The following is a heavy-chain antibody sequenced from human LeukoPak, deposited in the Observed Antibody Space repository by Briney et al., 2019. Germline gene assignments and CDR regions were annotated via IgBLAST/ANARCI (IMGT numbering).Heavy chain of an antibody. V-gene: IGHV1-69*13. Sequence: SVKVSCKASGGTFSSYAISWVRRAPGQGLEWMGGIIPIFGTANYAQKFQGRVTITADESTSTAYMELSSLRSEDTAVYYCARGGTYYGSGSYYGSFDYWGQGTLVTVSS. CDR3: ARGGTYYGSGSYYGSFDY. J-gene: IGHJ4*02. CDR1: GGTFSSYA. D-gene: IGHD3-10*01. CDR2: IIPIFGTA.